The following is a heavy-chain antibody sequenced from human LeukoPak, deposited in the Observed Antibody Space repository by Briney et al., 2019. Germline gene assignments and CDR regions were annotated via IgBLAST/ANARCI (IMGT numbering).Heavy chain of an antibody. CDR3: AKQYGDNAGWFDY. CDR1: GFTFDDYA. Sequence: GGSLRLYCAASGFTFDDYAMHLVRQAPGKGLEWVSLISGDCGSTYYADSVKGRFTISRDNSKNSLYLQMNSLRTEDTALYYCAKQYGDNAGWFDYWGQGTLVTVSS. D-gene: IGHD4-17*01. J-gene: IGHJ4*02. V-gene: IGHV3-43*02. CDR2: ISGDCGST.